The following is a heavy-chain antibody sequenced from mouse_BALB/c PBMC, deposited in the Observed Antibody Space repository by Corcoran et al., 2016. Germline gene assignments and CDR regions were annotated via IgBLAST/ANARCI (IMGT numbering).Heavy chain of an antibody. CDR2: IDPSDSET. V-gene: IGHV1S126*01. CDR1: GYSFTSYW. J-gene: IGHJ3*01. D-gene: IGHD2-1*01. Sequence: QVQLQQSGPQLVRPGASVKISCKASGYSFTSYWMHWVKQRPGQGLEWIGMIDPSDSETRLNQKFKDKATLTVDKSSSTAYMQLSSPTSEDSAVYYCARCYYGNYVVFAYLGQGTLVTVSA. CDR3: ARCYYGNYVVFAY.